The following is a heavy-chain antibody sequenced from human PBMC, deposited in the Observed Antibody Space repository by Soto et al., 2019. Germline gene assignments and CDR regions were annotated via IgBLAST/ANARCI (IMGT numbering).Heavy chain of an antibody. J-gene: IGHJ4*02. Sequence: GGSLRLSCAASVFTFSSYAMHWVRQAPGKGLEWVAVISYDGSNKYYADSVKGRFTISRDNSKNTLYVQMNSLRGEDTAVYHCASDSSRFCSGGSCYSGGFDYWGQGTLVTVSS. CDR1: VFTFSSYA. D-gene: IGHD2-15*01. CDR3: ASDSSRFCSGGSCYSGGFDY. CDR2: ISYDGSNK. V-gene: IGHV3-30*04.